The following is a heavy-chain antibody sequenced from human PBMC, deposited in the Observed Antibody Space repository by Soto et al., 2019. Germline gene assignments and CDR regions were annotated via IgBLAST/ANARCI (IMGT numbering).Heavy chain of an antibody. CDR2: ISGSGGST. D-gene: IGHD3-16*01. J-gene: IGHJ4*02. Sequence: GGSLRLSCAASGFTFSSYAMSWVRQAPGKGLEWVSAISGSGGSTNYAGSMKDRFTISRDNAKNSLYLQMSSLRAEDTALYYCARHGGTPDLYFDYWGQGTPVTVSS. CDR1: GFTFSSYA. CDR3: ARHGGTPDLYFDY. V-gene: IGHV3-23*01.